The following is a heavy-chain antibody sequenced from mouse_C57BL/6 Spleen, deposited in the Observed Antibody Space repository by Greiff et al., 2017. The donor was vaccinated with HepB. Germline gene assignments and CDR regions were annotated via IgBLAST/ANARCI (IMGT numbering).Heavy chain of an antibody. J-gene: IGHJ4*01. V-gene: IGHV8-12*01. Sequence: QVTLKESGPGILQSSQTLSLSCSFSGFSLSTSGMGVSWIRQPSGKGLEWLAHIYWDDDKRYNPSLNSRLTISKDTSRNQVFLKITSVDTADTATYYCSRRAEGYYGLYAMDYWGQGTSVTVSS. CDR1: GFSLSTSGMG. D-gene: IGHD1-1*01. CDR2: IYWDDDK. CDR3: SRRAEGYYGLYAMDY.